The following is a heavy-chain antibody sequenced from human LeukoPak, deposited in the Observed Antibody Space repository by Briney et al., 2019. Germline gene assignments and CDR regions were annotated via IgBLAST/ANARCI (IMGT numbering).Heavy chain of an antibody. V-gene: IGHV3-21*01. J-gene: IGHJ3*02. CDR2: ISSSSSYI. CDR3: ASVSSGFDAFDI. Sequence: GGSLRLSCAASGFTFSSYSMNWVRQAPGKGLEWVSSISSSSSYIYYADSVKGRFTISRDNAKNSLYLQMNSLRAEDTAVYYCASVSSGFDAFDIWGQGTMVTVSS. D-gene: IGHD3-22*01. CDR1: GFTFSSYS.